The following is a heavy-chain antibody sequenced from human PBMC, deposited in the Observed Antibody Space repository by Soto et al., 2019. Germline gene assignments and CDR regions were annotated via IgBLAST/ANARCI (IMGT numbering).Heavy chain of an antibody. Sequence: ASVKVSCKASGYTFTSYDINWARLATGQGNERMGWMNPNSGNTGYAQKFQGRVTMTRNTSISTAYMELSSLRSEATAVYSCARMRGVARVHYYYYYMEVWRKGTTVTVS. V-gene: IGHV1-8*01. CDR2: MNPNSGNT. CDR3: ARMRGVARVHYYYYYMEV. D-gene: IGHD3-10*01. CDR1: GYTFTSYD. J-gene: IGHJ6*03.